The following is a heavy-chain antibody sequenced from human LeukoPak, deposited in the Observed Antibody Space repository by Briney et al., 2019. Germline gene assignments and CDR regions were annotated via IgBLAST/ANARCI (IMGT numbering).Heavy chain of an antibody. J-gene: IGHJ5*02. D-gene: IGHD3-10*01. CDR1: GGSISSSSYY. V-gene: IGHV4-39*01. Sequence: PSETLSLTCTASGGSISSSSYYWGWIRQPPGKGLEWIGSIYYSGSTYYNPSLKSRVTISVDTSKNQFSLKLSSVTAADTAVYYCARAYYGSGSRVDYSATFDPWGQGTLVTVSS. CDR3: ARAYYGSGSRVDYSATFDP. CDR2: IYYSGST.